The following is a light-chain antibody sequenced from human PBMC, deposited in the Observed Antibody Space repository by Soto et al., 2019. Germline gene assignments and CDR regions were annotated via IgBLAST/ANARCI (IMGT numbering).Light chain of an antibody. V-gene: IGLV3-1*01. CDR2: QDS. CDR1: KLGDKY. Sequence: SYDLTQPPSVSVSPGQTASITCSGDKLGDKYACWYQQKPGQSPVLVIYQDSKRPSGIPERFSGSNSGNTATLTISGTQAMDEADYYCQAWDSYVVFGGGTKLTVL. CDR3: QAWDSYVV. J-gene: IGLJ2*01.